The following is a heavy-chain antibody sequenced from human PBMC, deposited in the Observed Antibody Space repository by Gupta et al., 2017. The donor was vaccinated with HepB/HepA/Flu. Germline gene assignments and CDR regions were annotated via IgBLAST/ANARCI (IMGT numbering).Heavy chain of an antibody. Sequence: EVQLVESGGGLVQPGRSLRLSCVASGFTFEEYAMYWGRQAPGKGLEWVAGISSKGGIIAYADSVKGRFTISRDNAKNSLYLQMNSLRPEDTALYYCAKGRDGSGYYFDSWGQGTLVTVSA. CDR1: GFTFEEYA. V-gene: IGHV3-9*01. J-gene: IGHJ4*02. CDR2: ISSKGGII. CDR3: AKGRDGSGYYFDS. D-gene: IGHD5-24*01.